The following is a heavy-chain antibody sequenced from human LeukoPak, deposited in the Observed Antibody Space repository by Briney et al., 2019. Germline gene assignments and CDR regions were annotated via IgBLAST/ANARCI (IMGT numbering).Heavy chain of an antibody. V-gene: IGHV1-46*01. Sequence: ASVKVSCKASGYTFTLHHIHWVRQAAGQGLEWMGVINPSDGSATYAQNFKGRVKMTGDTSTSTVYMELISLRSEDTAVYYCARGRSTGYPYYFEYWGQGTLVTVSS. CDR2: INPSDGSA. D-gene: IGHD5-12*01. CDR1: GYTFTLHH. J-gene: IGHJ4*02. CDR3: ARGRSTGYPYYFEY.